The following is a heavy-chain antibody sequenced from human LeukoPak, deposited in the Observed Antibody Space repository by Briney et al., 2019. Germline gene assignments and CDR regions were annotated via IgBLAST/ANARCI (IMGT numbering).Heavy chain of an antibody. Sequence: SETLSLTCTVSGGSISTSSYYWSWIRQPPGKGLEWIGEINHSGSTNYNPSLKSRVTISVDTSKNQFSLKLSSVTAADTAVYYCARDVGTALVTGDYWGQGTLVTVSS. V-gene: IGHV4-39*07. J-gene: IGHJ4*02. CDR3: ARDVGTALVTGDY. CDR2: INHSGST. D-gene: IGHD5-18*01. CDR1: GGSISTSSYY.